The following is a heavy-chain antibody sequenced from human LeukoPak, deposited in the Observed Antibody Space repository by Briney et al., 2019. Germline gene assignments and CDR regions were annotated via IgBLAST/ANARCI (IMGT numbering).Heavy chain of an antibody. D-gene: IGHD2-2*01. V-gene: IGHV3-21*01. Sequence: GGSLRLSCAASGFTFSSYSMNWVRQAPGKGLEWVSSISSSSSYIYYADSVKGRFTISRDNAKNSLYLQMNSLRAEDTAVYYCARDLSCSSTSCQRDYWGQGTLVTVSS. CDR2: ISSSSSYI. CDR3: ARDLSCSSTSCQRDY. CDR1: GFTFSSYS. J-gene: IGHJ4*02.